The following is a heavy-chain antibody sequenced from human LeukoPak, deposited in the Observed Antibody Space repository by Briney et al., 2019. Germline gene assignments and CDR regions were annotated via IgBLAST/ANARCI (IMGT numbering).Heavy chain of an antibody. CDR2: ISSSSSFI. CDR3: AKNLKDAFDI. CDR1: GFTFSSYN. V-gene: IGHV3-21*01. D-gene: IGHD1-14*01. J-gene: IGHJ3*02. Sequence: PGGSLRLSCAASGFTFSSYNMNWVRQAPGKGLEWVSSISSSSSFIYYADSVKGRFTISRDNAKNSLYLQMNSLRAEDTAVYYCAKNLKDAFDIWGQGTMVTVSS.